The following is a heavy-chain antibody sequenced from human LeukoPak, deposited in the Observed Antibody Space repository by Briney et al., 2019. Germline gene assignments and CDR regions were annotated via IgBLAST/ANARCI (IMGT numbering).Heavy chain of an antibody. J-gene: IGHJ4*02. D-gene: IGHD3-9*01. CDR1: GFTFSSYA. CDR3: ASYEDILTGYFDY. V-gene: IGHV3-64D*06. Sequence: PGGSLRLSCSASGFTFSSYAMHWVRQAPGKGLEYVSAISSNGGSTYYADSVKGRFTISRDNSKNTLYLQMSSLRAEDTAVYYCASYEDILTGYFDYWGQGTLVTVSS. CDR2: ISSNGGST.